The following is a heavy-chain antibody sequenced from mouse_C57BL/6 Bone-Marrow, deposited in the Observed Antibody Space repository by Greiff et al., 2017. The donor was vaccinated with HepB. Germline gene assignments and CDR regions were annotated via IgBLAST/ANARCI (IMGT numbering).Heavy chain of an antibody. CDR1: VYTFTSYG. D-gene: IGHD1-1*01. Sequence: QVQLQQSGAELARPGASVKLSCKASVYTFTSYGISWVKQRTGQGLEWIGEIYPRSGNTYYNEKFKGKATLTADKSSSTAYMELRSLTSEDSAVYFCARWVLRRYFDVWGTGTTVTVSS. J-gene: IGHJ1*03. CDR2: IYPRSGNT. CDR3: ARWVLRRYFDV. V-gene: IGHV1-81*01.